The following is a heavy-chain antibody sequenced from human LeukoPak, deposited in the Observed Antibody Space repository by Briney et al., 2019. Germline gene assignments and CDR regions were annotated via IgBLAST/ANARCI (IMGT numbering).Heavy chain of an antibody. Sequence: SVQVSCKASGFTFSNSAMQWVRQARGQSLEWIGWIIVGSGKTHYAQNLQERISITTDMSTNTAYMELSSLRSEDTAVYYCAAELYSGSYGRCCSFAFWGQGTQVTVSS. V-gene: IGHV1-58*02. CDR1: GFTFSNSA. D-gene: IGHD1-26*01. CDR3: AAELYSGSYGRCCSFAF. J-gene: IGHJ4*02. CDR2: IIVGSGKT.